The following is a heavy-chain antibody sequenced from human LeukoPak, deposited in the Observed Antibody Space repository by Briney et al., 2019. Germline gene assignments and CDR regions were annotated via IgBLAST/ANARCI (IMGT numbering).Heavy chain of an antibody. CDR2: IIPIFGTA. Sequence: ASVKVSCKASGGTFISYAISWVRQAPGQGLEWMGGIIPIFGTANYAQKFQGRVTITADESTSTAYMELSSLRSEDTAVYYCARDRGYGDYWFDPWGQGTLVTVSS. D-gene: IGHD4-17*01. CDR1: GGTFISYA. CDR3: ARDRGYGDYWFDP. V-gene: IGHV1-69*13. J-gene: IGHJ5*02.